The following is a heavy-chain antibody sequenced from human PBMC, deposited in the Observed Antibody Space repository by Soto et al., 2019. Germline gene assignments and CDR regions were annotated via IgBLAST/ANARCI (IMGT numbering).Heavy chain of an antibody. CDR3: ARSGADCTSITRLFDSF. CDR1: GYTFSSYG. CDR2: ISAYNGDT. J-gene: IGHJ4*02. Sequence: QAQLVQSGAEVKKPGASVKVSCRASGYTFSSYGYAWVRQAPGQGLEWMGWISAYNGDTNYAQKFQDRVTLTTDTSTTTAYMELRSLGSDDTAVYYCARSGADCTSITRLFDSFWGLGTLVTVSS. D-gene: IGHD2-8*01. V-gene: IGHV1-18*01.